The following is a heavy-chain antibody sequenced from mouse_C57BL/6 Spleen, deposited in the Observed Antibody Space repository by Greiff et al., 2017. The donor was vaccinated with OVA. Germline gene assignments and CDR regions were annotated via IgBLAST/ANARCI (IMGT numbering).Heavy chain of an antibody. CDR1: GYTFTSYW. Sequence: QVQLKQPGAELVKPGASVKLSCKASGYTFTSYWMHWVKQRPGRGREWIGRIDPNSGGTKYNEKFKRRATLTVDKPSSTAYMQLSSLTSEDSAVYYCARAGWLPYYAMDYWGQGTSVTVSS. V-gene: IGHV1-72*01. CDR3: ARAGWLPYYAMDY. D-gene: IGHD2-3*01. J-gene: IGHJ4*01. CDR2: IDPNSGGT.